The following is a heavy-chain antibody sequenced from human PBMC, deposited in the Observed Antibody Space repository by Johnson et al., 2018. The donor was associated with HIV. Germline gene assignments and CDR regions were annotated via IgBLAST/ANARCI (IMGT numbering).Heavy chain of an antibody. D-gene: IGHD1-26*01. CDR1: GFTFSSYA. J-gene: IGHJ3*02. CDR2: ISYDGSNK. Sequence: QAQLVESGGGVVQPGRSLRLSCAASGFTFSSYAMHWVRQAPGKGLEWVAVISYDGSNKYYADSVKGRFTISRDNAKNSLYLQMNSLRAEDTAVYYCAKGRGVGATAAFDIWGQGTMVTVSS. V-gene: IGHV3-30-3*01. CDR3: AKGRGVGATAAFDI.